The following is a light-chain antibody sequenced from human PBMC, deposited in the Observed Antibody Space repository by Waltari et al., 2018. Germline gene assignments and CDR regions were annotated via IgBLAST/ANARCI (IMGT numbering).Light chain of an antibody. J-gene: IGKJ4*01. CDR3: QQRTDWPPLT. CDR2: DAS. Sequence: VATSSARDPMKPGRVPRVLLSDASYRAAGIPARVSGSGSGTDFTLTISSLEPEDFAIYYCQQRTDWPPLTFGGGTKVEIK. V-gene: IGKV3-11*01. CDR1: VATS.